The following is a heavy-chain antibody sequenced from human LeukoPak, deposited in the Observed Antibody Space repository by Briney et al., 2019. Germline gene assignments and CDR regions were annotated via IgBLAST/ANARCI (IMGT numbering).Heavy chain of an antibody. D-gene: IGHD3-16*01. CDR1: GPSFDDYA. Sequence: PGGSLRLSCVVYGPSFDDYAMHWVRQVSGKGLEWVAGIRRKSGIIGYADSVKGRFTISRDNAKNSLFLQMNSLRAEDTALYYCAKDLGDGTAAIAYWGQGTLVTVSS. CDR3: AKDLGDGTAAIAY. CDR2: IRRKSGII. V-gene: IGHV3-9*01. J-gene: IGHJ4*02.